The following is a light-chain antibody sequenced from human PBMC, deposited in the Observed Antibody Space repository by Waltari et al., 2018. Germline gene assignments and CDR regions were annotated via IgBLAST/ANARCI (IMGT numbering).Light chain of an antibody. CDR3: TSYTSSGTPR. CDR2: EAS. J-gene: IGLJ2*01. CDR1: SSDVGGDNY. V-gene: IGLV2-14*03. Sequence: QSALTQPASVSGSPGQSITISCSGTSSDVGGDNYVYWYHKHPGKAPKLMIYEASQRPAGVSPLFSCSKSGRPASLGISGLQAEDEADYCCTSYTSSGTPRFCGGTKLTVL.